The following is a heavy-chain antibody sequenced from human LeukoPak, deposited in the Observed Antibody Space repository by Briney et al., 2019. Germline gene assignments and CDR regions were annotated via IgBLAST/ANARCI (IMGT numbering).Heavy chain of an antibody. Sequence: GASVKVSCKASGYTFTGYYMHWVRQAPGQGLEWMGLINPNSGGTNYSQKFQGRVTMPTDTSITTAYMDLSRLRTDDTAVYYCARSFDDMFDYWAQGTLVTVSS. CDR3: ARSFDDMFDY. CDR1: GYTFTGYY. J-gene: IGHJ4*02. D-gene: IGHD3-9*01. V-gene: IGHV1-2*02. CDR2: INPNSGGT.